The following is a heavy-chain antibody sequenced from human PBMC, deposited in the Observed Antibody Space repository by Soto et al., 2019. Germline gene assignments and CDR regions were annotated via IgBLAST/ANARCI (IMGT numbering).Heavy chain of an antibody. CDR2: IYYSGST. J-gene: IGHJ4*02. V-gene: IGHV4-39*01. D-gene: IGHD2-2*01. Sequence: QLQLQESGPGLVKPSETLSLTCTVSGGSISSSSYYWGWIRQPPGKGLEWIGSIYYSGSTYYNPSIKSRVTISVDTSKNQFSLKLSSVTAADTAVYYCAREHIVVVPAAEGFDYWGQGTLVTVSS. CDR3: AREHIVVVPAAEGFDY. CDR1: GGSISSSSYY.